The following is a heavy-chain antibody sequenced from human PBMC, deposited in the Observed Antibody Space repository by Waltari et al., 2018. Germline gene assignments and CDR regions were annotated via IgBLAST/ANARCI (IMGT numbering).Heavy chain of an antibody. CDR3: ARGKWELPYNWFDP. Sequence: QVQLVQSGAEVKKPGASVKVSCKASGYTFTGYYMHWVRQAPGQGLEWMGRINPNSGGTNYAKKFQGRVTMTRDTSISTAYMELSRLRSDDTALYYCARGKWELPYNWFDPWGQGTLVTVSS. D-gene: IGHD1-26*01. CDR1: GYTFTGYY. CDR2: INPNSGGT. J-gene: IGHJ5*02. V-gene: IGHV1-2*06.